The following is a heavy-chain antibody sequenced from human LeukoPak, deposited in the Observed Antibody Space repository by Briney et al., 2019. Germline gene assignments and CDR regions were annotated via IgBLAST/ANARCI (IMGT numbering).Heavy chain of an antibody. D-gene: IGHD3-10*01. Sequence: PGTSLRLSCAASGFTSTNYGMHWVRQAPGKGLEWVALITYDGYYKYYSDSVKGRFTISSDTSKNTLYLQMNSLRAEDTAVYYCARDLSPVVRASPMGYWGQGTPVTVSS. CDR3: ARDLSPVVRASPMGY. J-gene: IGHJ4*02. CDR2: ITYDGYYK. V-gene: IGHV3-30*03. CDR1: GFTSTNYG.